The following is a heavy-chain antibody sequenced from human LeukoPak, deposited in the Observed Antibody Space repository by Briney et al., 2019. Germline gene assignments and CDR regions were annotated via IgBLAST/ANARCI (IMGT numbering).Heavy chain of an antibody. J-gene: IGHJ3*02. CDR1: GFTFSRYG. V-gene: IGHV3-30*02. CDR2: IRYDGINK. CDR3: EKDLVGASAFDI. D-gene: IGHD1-26*01. Sequence: GGSLRLSCAASGFTFSRYGMHWPRQAPAKGLEGVAFIRYDGINKYYADSVERRFTISRDNSKNTLYLQMNSLRAEDTAVYYCEKDLVGASAFDIWGQGTMVTVSS.